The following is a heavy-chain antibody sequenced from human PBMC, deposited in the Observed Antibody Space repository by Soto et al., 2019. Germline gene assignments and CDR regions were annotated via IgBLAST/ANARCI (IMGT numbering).Heavy chain of an antibody. CDR1: GFAFSSYW. D-gene: IGHD6-6*01. J-gene: IGHJ5*02. CDR2: IDPYETGI. V-gene: IGHV3-74*01. Sequence: GGSLRLSCAASGFAFSSYWMHWVRQAPGKGLVWVSRIDPYETGINYADSVKGRFTISRDNAKNTLYLQMNSLRAEDTAVYYCAREVVETSSLWLDPWGQGTLVTVSS. CDR3: AREVVETSSLWLDP.